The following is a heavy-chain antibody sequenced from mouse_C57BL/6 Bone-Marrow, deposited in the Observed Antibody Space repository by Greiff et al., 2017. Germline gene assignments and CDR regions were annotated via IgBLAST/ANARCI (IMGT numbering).Heavy chain of an antibody. V-gene: IGHV1-82*01. J-gene: IGHJ1*03. CDR1: GYAFSSSW. Sequence: QVQLQQSGPELVKPGASVRISCTASGYAFSSSWMNWVKQRPGKGLEWIGRIYPGDGDTNYNGKFKGKATLTADKSSSTAYLQLSSLTSEDSAVFCCARWEEYGSFEDWGKGTTVTVSS. CDR2: IYPGDGDT. CDR3: ARWEEYGSFED. D-gene: IGHD5-2*01.